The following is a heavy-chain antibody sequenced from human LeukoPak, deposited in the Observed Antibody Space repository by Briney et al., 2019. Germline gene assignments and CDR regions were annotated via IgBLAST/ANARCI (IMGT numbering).Heavy chain of an antibody. D-gene: IGHD3-22*01. J-gene: IGHJ5*02. CDR3: ARDHVGSMIVVADNWFDP. Sequence: GGSLRLSCAASGFTFSSYAMHWVRQAPGKGLEWVAVISYDGSNKYYADSVKGRFTISRDNSKNTLYLQMNSLRAEDTAVYYCARDHVGSMIVVADNWFDPWGRGTLVTVSS. V-gene: IGHV3-30-3*01. CDR1: GFTFSSYA. CDR2: ISYDGSNK.